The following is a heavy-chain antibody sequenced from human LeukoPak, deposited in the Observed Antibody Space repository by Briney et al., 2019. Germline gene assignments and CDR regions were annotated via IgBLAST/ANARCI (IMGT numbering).Heavy chain of an antibody. J-gene: IGHJ3*02. V-gene: IGHV3-48*02. CDR3: TRDLQYAFGI. CDR1: GFTFSSYS. Sequence: AGGSLRLSCAVSGFTFSSYSMNWVRQAPGKGLELVSYISGDSGNIFYADSVKGRFTISRDNAKNSLYLQMNSLRDEDTAVFYCTRDLQYAFGIWGQGTMVTVSS. CDR2: ISGDSGNI.